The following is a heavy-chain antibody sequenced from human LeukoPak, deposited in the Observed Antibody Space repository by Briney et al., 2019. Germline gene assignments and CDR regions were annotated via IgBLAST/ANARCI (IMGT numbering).Heavy chain of an antibody. J-gene: IGHJ5*02. CDR2: ISGSGSNT. CDR1: GFTFSSYA. Sequence: GGSLRLSCAASGFTFSSYAMSWVRQAPGKGLEWVSAISGSGSNTYYADSVKGRFTISRDNSKNTLYLQMNSLRAEDTAVYYCARSRYGSGTPDTGFDPWGQGTLVTVSS. CDR3: ARSRYGSGTPDTGFDP. D-gene: IGHD3-10*01. V-gene: IGHV3-23*01.